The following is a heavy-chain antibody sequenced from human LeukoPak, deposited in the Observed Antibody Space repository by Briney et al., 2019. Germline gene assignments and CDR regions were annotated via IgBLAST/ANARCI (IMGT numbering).Heavy chain of an antibody. D-gene: IGHD1-26*01. J-gene: IGHJ4*02. CDR3: AKGGGLVRSASDF. Sequence: GGSLRLSCAASGFTFSSSGMHWVRQAPGKGLEWVAFISDEGSNAYYADSVKGRFTISRDNSKNMLYLQMNSLRDEDTAVYYCAKGGGLVRSASDFWGQGTLVTVSS. CDR2: ISDEGSNA. V-gene: IGHV3-30*18. CDR1: GFTFSSSG.